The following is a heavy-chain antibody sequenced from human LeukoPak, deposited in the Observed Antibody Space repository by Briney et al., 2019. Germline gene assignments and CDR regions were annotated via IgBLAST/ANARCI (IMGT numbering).Heavy chain of an antibody. J-gene: IGHJ3*02. CDR1: GFTFSSHA. D-gene: IGHD4-23*01. Sequence: AGSLRLSCAASGFTFSSHAMSWVRQAPGKGLAWISAISRSGCSTYYADPLKGRVTISRDNSKSTLYLQMCGLRAEDTAVYYCAKVYGGNVYAIDIWGEGTMVTVSS. CDR2: ISRSGCST. CDR3: AKVYGGNVYAIDI. V-gene: IGHV3-23*01.